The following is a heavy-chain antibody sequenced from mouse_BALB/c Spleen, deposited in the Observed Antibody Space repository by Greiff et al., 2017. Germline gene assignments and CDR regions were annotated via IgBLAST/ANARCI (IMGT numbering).Heavy chain of an antibody. D-gene: IGHD3-3*01. CDR1: GFTFSDFY. CDR3: ARDREGRYFDY. J-gene: IGHJ2*01. V-gene: IGHV7-1*02. CDR2: SRNKANDYTT. Sequence: EVKLMESGGGLVQPGGSLRLSCATSGFTFSDFYMEWVRQPPGKRLEWIAASRNKANDYTTEYSASVKGRFIVSRNTSQSILYLQMNALRAEDTAIYYCARDREGRYFDYWGQGTTLTVSS.